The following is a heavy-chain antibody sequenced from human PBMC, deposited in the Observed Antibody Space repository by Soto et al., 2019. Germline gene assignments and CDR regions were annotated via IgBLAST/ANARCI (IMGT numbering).Heavy chain of an antibody. Sequence: QLQLQESGSGLVKPSQTLSLTCAVSGGSISSGGYSWSWIRQPPGKGLEWIGYIYHSGSTYYNPSLKSRITITIDRSKNQLSLKLSSVTAADTAVYYCARGMTTVTTLDYWGQGTLVTVSS. V-gene: IGHV4-30-2*01. CDR1: GGSISSGGYS. CDR3: ARGMTTVTTLDY. J-gene: IGHJ4*02. CDR2: IYHSGST. D-gene: IGHD4-4*01.